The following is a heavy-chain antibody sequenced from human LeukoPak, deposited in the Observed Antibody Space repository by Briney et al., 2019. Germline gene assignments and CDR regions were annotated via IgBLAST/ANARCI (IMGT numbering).Heavy chain of an antibody. V-gene: IGHV3-74*01. Sequence: GGSLRLSCAASRLTFSSYWMHWVRQAPGTGLVCVSRINRDGSITSYADSVKGRFTISRDNAKNTLYLKMNSLRAEDTAVYYCARGYYYCSESYSGNWFDPWGQGTLVTVSS. D-gene: IGHD3-10*01. CDR3: ARGYYYCSESYSGNWFDP. CDR2: INRDGSIT. CDR1: RLTFSSYW. J-gene: IGHJ5*02.